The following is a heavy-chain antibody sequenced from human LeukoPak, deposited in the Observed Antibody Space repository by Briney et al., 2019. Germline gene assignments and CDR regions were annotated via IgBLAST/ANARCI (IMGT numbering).Heavy chain of an antibody. Sequence: PSETLSLTCTVSGGSISSHYWSWIRQPPGKGLEWIGYIYYSGSTNYNPSLKSRVTISVDTSKNQFSLKLSSVTAADTAVYYCARYRDTAMVTYFDYWGQRTLVTVSS. V-gene: IGHV4-59*11. J-gene: IGHJ4*02. CDR3: ARYRDTAMVTYFDY. D-gene: IGHD5-18*01. CDR1: GGSISSHY. CDR2: IYYSGST.